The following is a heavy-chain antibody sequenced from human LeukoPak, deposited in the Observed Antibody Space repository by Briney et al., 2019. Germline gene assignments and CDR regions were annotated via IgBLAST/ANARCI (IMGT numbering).Heavy chain of an antibody. CDR2: INPNNGGT. V-gene: IGHV1-2*02. J-gene: IGHJ4*02. CDR1: GYTFTDYY. D-gene: IGHD5-12*01. CDR3: ARNDESLRLRIDY. Sequence: ASEKVSCKASGYTFTDYYMHWVRQAPGQGLEWMGWINPNNGGTNYAQKFQGRVTMTRDTSISTAYMELSRLRSDDTALYYCARNDESLRLRIDYWGQGTLVTVSS.